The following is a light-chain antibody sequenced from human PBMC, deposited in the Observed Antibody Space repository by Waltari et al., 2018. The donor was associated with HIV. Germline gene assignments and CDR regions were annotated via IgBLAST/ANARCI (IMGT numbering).Light chain of an antibody. J-gene: IGKJ1*01. CDR3: QQYGDSLT. CDR1: QSVSSDY. Sequence: EIVLTQSPGTLSLSPGERATLSCRASQSVSSDYLAWYQQKPGQAPSLLIYGPSSRATGIPDRFSGSGSGTHFTLTISRLEPEDFAVYYCQQYGDSLTFGQGTKVEIK. V-gene: IGKV3-20*01. CDR2: GPS.